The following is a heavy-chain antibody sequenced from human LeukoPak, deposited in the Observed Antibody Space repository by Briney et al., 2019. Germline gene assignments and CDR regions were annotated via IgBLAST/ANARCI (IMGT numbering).Heavy chain of an antibody. CDR3: AKYFSGSFDY. Sequence: GGSLRLSCAASGFTFRKYWLHWVRQAPGKGLEWVAVISSDGRNKYYADSVKGRFTISRDNSKNTVYLQMSSLRAEDTAVYYCAKYFSGSFDYWGQGALVTVSS. CDR1: GFTFRKYW. D-gene: IGHD3-22*01. CDR2: ISSDGRNK. V-gene: IGHV3-30*18. J-gene: IGHJ4*02.